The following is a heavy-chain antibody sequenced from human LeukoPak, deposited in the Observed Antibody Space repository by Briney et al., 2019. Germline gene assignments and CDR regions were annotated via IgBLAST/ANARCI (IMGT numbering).Heavy chain of an antibody. CDR3: ARFQAGGLAFDI. V-gene: IGHV4-59*01. Sequence: SETLSLTCTVSGGSISSYYRSWIRQPPGKGLEWIGYIYYSGSTNYNPSLKSRVTISVDTSKNQFSLKLSSVTAADTAVYYCARFQAGGLAFDIWGQGTMVTVSS. CDR1: GGSISSYY. J-gene: IGHJ3*02. CDR2: IYYSGST. D-gene: IGHD3-16*01.